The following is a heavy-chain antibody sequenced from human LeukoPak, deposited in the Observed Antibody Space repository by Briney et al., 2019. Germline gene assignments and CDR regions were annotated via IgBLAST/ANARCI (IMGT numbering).Heavy chain of an antibody. D-gene: IGHD3-3*01. J-gene: IGHJ5*02. CDR2: IYYSGST. Sequence: SETLSLTCTVSGGSISSSSYYWGWIRQPPGKGLEWIGSIYYSGSTNYNPSLKSRVTISVDTSKNQFSLKLSSVTAADTAVYYCARSPPPGVWSGYYTGRFDPWGQGTLVTVSS. CDR3: ARSPPPGVWSGYYTGRFDP. V-gene: IGHV4-39*07. CDR1: GGSISSSSYY.